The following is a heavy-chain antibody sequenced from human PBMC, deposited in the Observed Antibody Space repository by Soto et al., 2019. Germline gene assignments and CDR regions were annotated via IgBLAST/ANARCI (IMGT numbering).Heavy chain of an antibody. CDR2: ISAYNGNT. Sequence: ASVKVSCKASGYTFTSYGISWVRQAPGQGLEWMGWISAYNGNTNYAQKLQGRVTMTTDTSTSTAYMELRSLRSDDTAVYYCARHDSSGYYYDAFDIRGQGTMVTVSS. D-gene: IGHD3-22*01. CDR3: ARHDSSGYYYDAFDI. CDR1: GYTFTSYG. V-gene: IGHV1-18*04. J-gene: IGHJ3*02.